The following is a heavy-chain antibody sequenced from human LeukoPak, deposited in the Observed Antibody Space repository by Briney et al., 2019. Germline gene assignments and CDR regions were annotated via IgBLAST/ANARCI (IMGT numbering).Heavy chain of an antibody. Sequence: SETLSLTCTVSGGSISSYYWSWIRQPPGKGLEWIGYIYYSGSTNYNPSLKSRVTISVDTSKNQFSLKLSSVTAADTAVYYCARHYPYYYDSSGYAFDTWGQGTMVTVSS. CDR1: GGSISSYY. D-gene: IGHD3-22*01. J-gene: IGHJ3*02. V-gene: IGHV4-59*08. CDR2: IYYSGST. CDR3: ARHYPYYYDSSGYAFDT.